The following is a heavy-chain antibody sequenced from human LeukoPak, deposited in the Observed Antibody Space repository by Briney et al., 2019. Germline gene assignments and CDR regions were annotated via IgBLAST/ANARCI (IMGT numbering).Heavy chain of an antibody. CDR3: ARRGSSIVVVPAASQLAAAEYYYYYMDV. D-gene: IGHD2-2*01. Sequence: PGGSLRLSCAASGFTFSSYWMSWVRQAPGKGLEWVANIKQDGSEKYYVDSVKGRFTISRDNAKNSLYLQMKSLRAEDTAVYYCARRGSSIVVVPAASQLAAAEYYYYYMDVWGKGTTVTVSS. J-gene: IGHJ6*03. CDR1: GFTFSSYW. CDR2: IKQDGSEK. V-gene: IGHV3-7*01.